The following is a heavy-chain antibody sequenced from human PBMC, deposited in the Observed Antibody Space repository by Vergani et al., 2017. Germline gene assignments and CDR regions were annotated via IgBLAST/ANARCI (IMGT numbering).Heavy chain of an antibody. Sequence: QVQLVQSGAEVKKPGASVKVSCKTSGYTFISYAISWVRQTPGQGLEWMGGIIPIFGTANYAQKFTGRVTITADESTSAAYMGMRSLRSEDTAVYYCARSTAPLGWFDPWGQGTLVTASS. CDR3: ARSTAPLGWFDP. J-gene: IGHJ5*02. V-gene: IGHV1-69*13. D-gene: IGHD5-18*01. CDR1: GYTFISYA. CDR2: IIPIFGTA.